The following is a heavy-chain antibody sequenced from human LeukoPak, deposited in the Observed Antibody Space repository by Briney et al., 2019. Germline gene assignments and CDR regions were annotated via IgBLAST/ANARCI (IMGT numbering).Heavy chain of an antibody. D-gene: IGHD2-15*01. V-gene: IGHV4-39*07. J-gene: IGHJ6*03. CDR3: ARGYCSGGSCYSYYYYNYMDV. CDR1: GGSISGYSYY. Sequence: KASETLSLTCTVSGGSISGYSYYWDWIRQSPGKGLEWIGTIDYSGGTYFNPSLKSRVAISVDTARHQLSLKLSSVTAADTAVYYCARGYCSGGSCYSYYYYNYMDVWGKGTTVTVSS. CDR2: IDYSGGT.